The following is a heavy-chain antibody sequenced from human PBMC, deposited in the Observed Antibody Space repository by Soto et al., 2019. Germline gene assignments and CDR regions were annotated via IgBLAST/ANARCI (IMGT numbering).Heavy chain of an antibody. CDR2: IWYDGSNK. D-gene: IGHD5-18*01. V-gene: IGHV3-33*01. CDR1: GFTFSSYG. CDR3: ARGVPDTAMVFDY. J-gene: IGHJ4*02. Sequence: PGGSLRLSCAASGFTFSSYGMHWVRQAPGKGLEWVAVIWYDGSNKYYADSVKGRFTISRDNSKNTLYLQMNSLRAEDTAVYYCARGVPDTAMVFDYWGQGTLVTVSS.